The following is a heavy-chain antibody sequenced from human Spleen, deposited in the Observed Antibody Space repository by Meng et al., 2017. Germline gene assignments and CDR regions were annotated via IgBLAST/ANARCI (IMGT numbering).Heavy chain of an antibody. Sequence: SVKVSCKALGGIFSNYVIGWVRQAPGQGLEWMGGINAVFGTTNYAQKFQGRVTITTDESTSTAYMELTRLRSEDTAVYFCARKAGNCISTTCYSLDYWGQGTLVTVSS. V-gene: IGHV1-69*05. D-gene: IGHD2-2*01. CDR1: GGIFSNYV. CDR2: INAVFGTT. CDR3: ARKAGNCISTTCYSLDY. J-gene: IGHJ4*02.